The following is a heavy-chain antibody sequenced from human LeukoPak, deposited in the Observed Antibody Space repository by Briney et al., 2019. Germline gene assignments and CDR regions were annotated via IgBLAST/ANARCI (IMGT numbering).Heavy chain of an antibody. V-gene: IGHV3-74*01. Sequence: GGSLRLSCAASGFTFSSYWMHWVRQAPGKGLVWVSRINSDGSSTSYADSVKGRFTISRDNAKNTLYLQMNSLRAEDTAVYYCARQWVVAAALYYYYGMDVWGQGTTVTVSS. J-gene: IGHJ6*02. CDR1: GFTFSSYW. D-gene: IGHD6-13*01. CDR2: INSDGSST. CDR3: ARQWVVAAALYYYYGMDV.